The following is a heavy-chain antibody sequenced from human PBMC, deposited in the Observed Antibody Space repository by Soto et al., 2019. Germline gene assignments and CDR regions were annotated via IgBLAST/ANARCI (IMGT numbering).Heavy chain of an antibody. CDR1: GFTFRNYG. J-gene: IGHJ3*01. CDR3: ARDQLYYNDISGRPLNAFDV. CDR2: IGVGSSTK. D-gene: IGHD3-22*01. V-gene: IGHV3-48*01. Sequence: LRLSCAASGFTFRNYGMNWVRQAPGKGLEWVSYIGVGSSTKYYADSVKGRFTISRDNAKNSLYLQMNSLRAEDTAVYYCARDQLYYNDISGRPLNAFDVWGQGTMVT.